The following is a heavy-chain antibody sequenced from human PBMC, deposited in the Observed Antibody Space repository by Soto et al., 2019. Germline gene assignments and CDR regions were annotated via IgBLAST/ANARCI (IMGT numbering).Heavy chain of an antibody. Sequence: QVQLVQSGAEVKKSGASVKVSCKASGRTFTAHFMHWLRQAPGQGLEWLGWINPNSGGTNYAPKCQGRVTMTRDTSITTVYMELSRLTSDDTAVYYCARGGSWYEYGGQGTRVTVSS. V-gene: IGHV1-2*02. J-gene: IGHJ4*02. CDR1: GRTFTAHF. CDR3: ARGGSWYEY. CDR2: INPNSGGT. D-gene: IGHD6-13*01.